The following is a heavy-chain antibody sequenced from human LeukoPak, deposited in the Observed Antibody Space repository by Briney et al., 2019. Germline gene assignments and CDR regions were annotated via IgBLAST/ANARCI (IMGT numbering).Heavy chain of an antibody. Sequence: SETLSLTCTVSGGSISSYYWSWLRQPPGKGLEWIGYIYYSGSTNYNPSLKSRVTISVDTSKNQFSLKLSSVTAADTAVYYCARRLVGATGFDYWGQGTLVTVSS. CDR3: ARRLVGATGFDY. V-gene: IGHV4-59*08. J-gene: IGHJ4*02. CDR1: GGSISSYY. CDR2: IYYSGST. D-gene: IGHD1-26*01.